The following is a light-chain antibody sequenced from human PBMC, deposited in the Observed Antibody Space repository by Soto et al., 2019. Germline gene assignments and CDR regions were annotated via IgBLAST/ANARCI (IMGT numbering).Light chain of an antibody. CDR2: DAS. CDR1: QSINTY. J-gene: IGKJ5*01. Sequence: ENVLTQSPATLPLSPGEGHTLSCKASQSINTYLAWYQQKPGQXSRXXIYDASKRATGIPARFSGSGSGTNLTITISSLEPEDVEVYYCQQRRSWQVTFGQGTRLEIK. V-gene: IGKV3D-11*02. CDR3: QQRRSWQVT.